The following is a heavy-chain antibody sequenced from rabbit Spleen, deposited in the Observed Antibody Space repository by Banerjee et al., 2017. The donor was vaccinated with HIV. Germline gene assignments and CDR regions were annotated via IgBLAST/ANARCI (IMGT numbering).Heavy chain of an antibody. V-gene: IGHV1S40*01. J-gene: IGHJ4*01. CDR3: ARDDSSAWGYAEV. CDR1: GFSFTNTYY. Sequence: EESGGALVQPEGSLTLTCTASGFSFTNTYYMCWVRQPPGKGLEWIGCIYAGSGADTYYANWAKGRFTISKASSTTVTLQMTSLTAADTATYFCARDDSSAWGYAEVWGPGTLVTVS. D-gene: IGHD4-1*01. CDR2: IYAGSGADT.